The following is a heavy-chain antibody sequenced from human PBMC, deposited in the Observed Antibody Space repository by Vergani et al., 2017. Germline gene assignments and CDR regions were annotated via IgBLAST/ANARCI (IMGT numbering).Heavy chain of an antibody. Sequence: EVHLLESGGGLVQSGGSLRLSCAASGFTFSNSAVSWVRQAPGRGLAWVSSISGPGLSTYYADSVKGRFSISRDNSKNSLYLQMNSLRTEDTALYYCAKDKGLGLYYFDYWGQGTLVTVSS. V-gene: IGHV3-43*02. CDR3: AKDKGLGLYYFDY. J-gene: IGHJ4*02. CDR2: ISGPGLST. D-gene: IGHD3/OR15-3a*01. CDR1: GFTFSNSA.